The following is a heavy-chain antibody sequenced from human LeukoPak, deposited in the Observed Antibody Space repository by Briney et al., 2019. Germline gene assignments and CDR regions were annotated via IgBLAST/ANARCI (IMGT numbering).Heavy chain of an antibody. D-gene: IGHD1-14*01. CDR1: GFTFTSSA. CDR2: IVVGSGNT. V-gene: IGHV1-58*02. CDR3: AVNQISYYGMDV. J-gene: IGHJ6*02. Sequence: SVKVSCKASGFTFTSSAMQWVRQARGQRLEWIGWIVVGSGNTNYAQKFQERVTITRDMFTSTAYMELSSLRSEDTAVYYCAVNQISYYGMDVWGQGTTVTVSS.